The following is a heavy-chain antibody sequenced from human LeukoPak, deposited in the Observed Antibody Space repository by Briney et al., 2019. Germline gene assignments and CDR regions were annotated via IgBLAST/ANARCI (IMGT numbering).Heavy chain of an antibody. V-gene: IGHV1-8*01. J-gene: IGHJ6*02. CDR1: GYTFTSYD. CDR3: ARGASRAYGMDV. Sequence: ASVKVSCKASGYTFTSYDINWVRQATGQGLEWMGWMNPNSGNTGYAQKFQGRVTMTRNTSISTAYMELSSLRSEDTAVYYCARGASRAYGMDVWGQGTTVTVSS. CDR2: MNPNSGNT.